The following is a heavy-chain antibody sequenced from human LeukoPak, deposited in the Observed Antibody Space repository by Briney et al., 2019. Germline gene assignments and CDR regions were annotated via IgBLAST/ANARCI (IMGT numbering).Heavy chain of an antibody. J-gene: IGHJ5*02. CDR2: INHSGST. V-gene: IGHV4-34*01. CDR1: GGSFSGYY. CDR3: ARGAGNRMVRGVINWFDP. Sequence: SETLSLTCAVYGGSFSGYYWSWIRQPPGKGLEWIGEINHSGSTTYNPSLKSRVTISVDTSKNQFSLKLSSVTAADTAVYYCARGAGNRMVRGVINWFDPWGQGTLVTVSS. D-gene: IGHD3-10*01.